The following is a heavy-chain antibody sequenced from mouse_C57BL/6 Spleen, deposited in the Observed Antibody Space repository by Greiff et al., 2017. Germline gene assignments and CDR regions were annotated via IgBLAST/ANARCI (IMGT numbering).Heavy chain of an antibody. D-gene: IGHD2-3*01. J-gene: IGHJ1*03. V-gene: IGHV5-16*01. Sequence: EVQVVESEGGLVQPGSSMKLSCTASGFTFSDYYMAWVRQVPEKGLEWVANINYDGSSTYYLDSLKSRFIISRDNAKNILYLQMSSLKSEDTATYYCARDYDGYYVGYYDVWGTGTTVTVSS. CDR3: ARDYDGYYVGYYDV. CDR1: GFTFSDYY. CDR2: INYDGSST.